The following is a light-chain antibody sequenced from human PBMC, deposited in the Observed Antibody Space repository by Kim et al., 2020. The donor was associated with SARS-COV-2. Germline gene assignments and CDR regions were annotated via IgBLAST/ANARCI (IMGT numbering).Light chain of an antibody. J-gene: IGKJ4*01. CDR1: QIVNNY. Sequence: LSLSPGERATLSCRASQIVNNYLAWYQQKPGQAPRLLIYDASKRAAGIPARFSGGGSATDFTLTISSLEPEDFAVYYCQHRSNWSFGGGTKVDIK. CDR3: QHRSNWS. V-gene: IGKV3-11*01. CDR2: DAS.